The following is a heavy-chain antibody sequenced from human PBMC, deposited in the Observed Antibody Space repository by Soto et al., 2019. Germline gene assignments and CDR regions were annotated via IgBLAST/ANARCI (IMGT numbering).Heavy chain of an antibody. CDR1: GGTFSSYT. D-gene: IGHD3-10*01. J-gene: IGHJ6*02. Sequence: QVQLVQSGAEVKKPGSSVKVSCKATGGTFSSYTISWVRQAPGQGLEWMGRIIPILGIANYAQKFQGRVTITADKSTSTAYMELSSLRSEDTAVYYCARFRGSYGMDVWGQGTTVTVSS. CDR3: ARFRGSYGMDV. CDR2: IIPILGIA. V-gene: IGHV1-69*02.